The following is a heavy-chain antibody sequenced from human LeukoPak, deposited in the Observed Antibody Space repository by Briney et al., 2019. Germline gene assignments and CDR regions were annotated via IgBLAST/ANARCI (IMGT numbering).Heavy chain of an antibody. D-gene: IGHD1-26*01. CDR3: ARVRSGSLDY. Sequence: GGALRLSCAASGFTFSSYSMNWVRQAPGKGLEWVSFIRSSSSDIYYADSVKGRFTISRDNAKNSLYLQMDSLRAEDTAVYYCARVRSGSLDYWGQGTLVTVSS. CDR1: GFTFSSYS. CDR2: IRSSSSDI. J-gene: IGHJ4*02. V-gene: IGHV3-21*01.